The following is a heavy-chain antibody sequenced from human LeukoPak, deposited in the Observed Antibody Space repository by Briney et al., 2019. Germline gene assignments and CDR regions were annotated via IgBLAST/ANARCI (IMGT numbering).Heavy chain of an antibody. V-gene: IGHV4-31*03. D-gene: IGHD3-10*01. CDR3: ASREGVRVGYFDY. CDR1: GGSISSGVYY. J-gene: IGHJ4*02. CDR2: IYYRGST. Sequence: SETLSLTCTVSGGSISSGVYYWRWIRQHPGKGLEWIVYIYYRGSTYYNPSLKSRVTISVDTSKNQFSLKLSSVTAADTAVYYCASREGVRVGYFDYWGQGALVTVSS.